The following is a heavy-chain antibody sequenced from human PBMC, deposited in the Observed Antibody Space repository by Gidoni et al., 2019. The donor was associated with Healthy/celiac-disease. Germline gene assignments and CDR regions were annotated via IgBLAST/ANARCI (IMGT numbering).Heavy chain of an antibody. D-gene: IGHD4-17*01. CDR1: GGSISSGAYY. V-gene: IGHV4-31*03. J-gene: IGHJ3*02. CDR3: ARDSWRYGEGAFDI. Sequence: QVQLQESGPGLVKPSQTLSLTCTVSGGSISSGAYYWSWIRPHPGKGLEWIGSIYYSGSTYYNPSLKSRVIISVDTSKNQFSLKLSSVTAADTAVYYCARDSWRYGEGAFDIWGQGTMVTVSS. CDR2: IYYSGST.